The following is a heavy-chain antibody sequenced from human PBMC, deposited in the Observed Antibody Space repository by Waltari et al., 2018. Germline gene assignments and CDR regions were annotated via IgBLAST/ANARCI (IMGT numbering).Heavy chain of an antibody. D-gene: IGHD1-1*01. J-gene: IGHJ4*02. Sequence: EVQLVESGGGLVQPGGSLRLSCAASGFAFPTYMMAWVRQAPGKGLEWVANILHDGGGPYYIDSVKGRFTISRDNALNTLYLQMNSLRAEDSAIYYCTRDEPATGSPNYRYDYWGQGTLVTVSS. CDR2: ILHDGGGP. CDR3: TRDEPATGSPNYRYDY. V-gene: IGHV3-7*03. CDR1: GFAFPTYM.